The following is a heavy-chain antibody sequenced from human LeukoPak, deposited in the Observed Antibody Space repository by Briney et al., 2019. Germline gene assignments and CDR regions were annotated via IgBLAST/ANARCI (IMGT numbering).Heavy chain of an antibody. V-gene: IGHV3-23*01. CDR3: AKDQGIQLWLKYFQH. Sequence: SGRSLRLSCAASGFTFNNYAMTWVRQAPGKGLEWASAISGSGGTTLYADSVKGRFTISRDNSKSTLYLQMNSLRAEDTAVYYCAKDQGIQLWLKYFQHWGQGTLVTVSS. J-gene: IGHJ1*01. CDR2: ISGSGGTT. D-gene: IGHD5-18*01. CDR1: GFTFNNYA.